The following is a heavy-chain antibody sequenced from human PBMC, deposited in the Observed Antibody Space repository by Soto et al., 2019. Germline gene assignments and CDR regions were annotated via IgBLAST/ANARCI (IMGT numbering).Heavy chain of an antibody. CDR1: GFTFSNYA. V-gene: IGHV3-23*01. Sequence: EVQLLQSGGGLVRPGGSLRLSCAASGFTFSNYALNWVRQAPGKGLEWVSIISGSGGITHYADSVKGRFTISRDNSRDTLYLQINNLRFEDTAVYYCGRPESTFSWGNGPDYWGQGTLVTVSS. CDR2: ISGSGGIT. J-gene: IGHJ4*02. CDR3: GRPESTFSWGNGPDY. D-gene: IGHD3-16*01.